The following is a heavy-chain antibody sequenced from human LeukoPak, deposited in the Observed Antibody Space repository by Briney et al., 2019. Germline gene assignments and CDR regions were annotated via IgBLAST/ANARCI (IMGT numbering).Heavy chain of an antibody. CDR2: IDQDGSDK. CDR3: ARESTEDRPGS. V-gene: IGHV3-7*01. Sequence: PGGSLRLSCAASGFTFSDYGMQWVRQAPGKGLEWVANIDQDGSDKNYVGSVKGRFTISRDDAKNSLFLQMNSLRAEDTAVYYCARESTEDRPGSWGQGTLVTVSS. J-gene: IGHJ5*02. CDR1: GFTFSDYG. D-gene: IGHD5/OR15-5a*01.